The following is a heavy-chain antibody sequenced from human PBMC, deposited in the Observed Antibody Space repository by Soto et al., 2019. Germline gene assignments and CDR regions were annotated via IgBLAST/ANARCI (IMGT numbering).Heavy chain of an antibody. D-gene: IGHD2-2*01. J-gene: IGHJ1*01. CDR1: GYTFTSYD. V-gene: IGHV1-8*01. CDR3: AADIVLVPAAMRYFQH. CDR2: MNPNSGNT. Sequence: QVQLVQSGAEVKKPGASVKVSCKASGYTFTSYDINWVRQATGQGLEWMGWMNPNSGNTGYAQKFQGRVTMTRNTSISTAYMELSSLRSEDTAVYYCAADIVLVPAAMRYFQHWGQGTLVTVSS.